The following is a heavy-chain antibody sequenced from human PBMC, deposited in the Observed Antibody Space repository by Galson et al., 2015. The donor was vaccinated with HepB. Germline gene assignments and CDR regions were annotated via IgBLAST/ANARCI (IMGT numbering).Heavy chain of an antibody. D-gene: IGHD3-10*01. CDR1: GDSISSDSW. CDR2: IYHSGGT. V-gene: IGHV4-4*02. J-gene: IGHJ4*02. Sequence: SETLSLTCAVSGDSISSDSWWSWVRQPPGEGLEWIGEIYHSGGTNNRPSLKSRVTISVDKSKNLFSLKLTFVTAADTAVYHCARAKEGRGYFDYWGQGTLVTVSS. CDR3: ARAKEGRGYFDY.